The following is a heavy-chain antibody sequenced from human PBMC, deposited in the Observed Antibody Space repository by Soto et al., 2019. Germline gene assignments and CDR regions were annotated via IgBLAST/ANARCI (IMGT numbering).Heavy chain of an antibody. J-gene: IGHJ5*02. CDR2: IYYSGST. CDR1: GGSISSGGYY. D-gene: IGHD3-3*01. Sequence: SETLSLTCTVSGGSISSGGYYWSWIRQHPGKGLEWIGYIYYSGSTYYNPSLKSRVTISVDTSKNQFSLKLSSVTAADTAVYYCARDRVTIFGVVIIGRNWFDPWGQGTLVTVSS. CDR3: ARDRVTIFGVVIIGRNWFDP. V-gene: IGHV4-31*03.